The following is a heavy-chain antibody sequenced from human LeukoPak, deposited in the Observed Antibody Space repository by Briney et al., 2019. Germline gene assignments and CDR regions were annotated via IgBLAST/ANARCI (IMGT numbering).Heavy chain of an antibody. J-gene: IGHJ6*02. CDR1: GFTFSSYS. CDR3: ARWYAYYYGMDV. D-gene: IGHD2-15*01. Sequence: PGGSLRLSCAASGFTFSSYSMNWVRQAPGKGLEWVSSISSSSSFIYYADSVKGRFTISRDNAKNSLYLQMNSLRAEDTAVYYCARWYAYYYGMDVWGQGTTVTVSS. V-gene: IGHV3-21*01. CDR2: ISSSSSFI.